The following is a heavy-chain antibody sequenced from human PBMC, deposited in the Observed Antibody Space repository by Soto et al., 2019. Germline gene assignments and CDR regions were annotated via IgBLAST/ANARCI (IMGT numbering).Heavy chain of an antibody. D-gene: IGHD1-1*01. V-gene: IGHV3-30*18. CDR2: ISYDGSNK. CDR3: AKDQATNYGMDV. CDR1: GFTFSSYG. J-gene: IGHJ6*02. Sequence: QVQLVESGGGVVQPGRSLRLSCAASGFTFSSYGMHWVRQAPGKGLEWVAVISYDGSNKYYADSVKGRFTISRDNSKNTLYLQMNSVRAEDTAVYYCAKDQATNYGMDVWGQGTTVTVSS.